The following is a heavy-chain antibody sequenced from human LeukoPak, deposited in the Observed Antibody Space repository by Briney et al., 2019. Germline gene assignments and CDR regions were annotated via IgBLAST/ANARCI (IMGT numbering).Heavy chain of an antibody. CDR2: IYYSGST. Sequence: PSETLSLTCTVSGGSISSSSYYWGWIRQPPGKGLEWIGSIYYSGSTYYNPSLKSRVTISVDTSKNQFSLKLSSVTAADTAVYYCASQGYCSGTSCYGDYYYYYMDVWGKGTTVTISS. J-gene: IGHJ6*03. D-gene: IGHD2-2*01. CDR3: ASQGYCSGTSCYGDYYYYYMDV. V-gene: IGHV4-39*01. CDR1: GGSISSSSYY.